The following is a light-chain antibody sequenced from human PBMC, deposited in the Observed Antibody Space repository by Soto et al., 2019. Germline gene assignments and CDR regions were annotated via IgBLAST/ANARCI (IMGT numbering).Light chain of an antibody. Sequence: QSVLTQPPSASGSLGQSVTISCTGTRSDVGAFNYVSWYQQNPDKAPKLLIYEVFKRPSGVPDRFSGSKSGNTASLTVSGLQAEDEADYYCSSYAVSNSLLFGGGTKLTVL. CDR2: EVF. CDR3: SSYAVSNSLL. J-gene: IGLJ2*01. V-gene: IGLV2-8*01. CDR1: RSDVGAFNY.